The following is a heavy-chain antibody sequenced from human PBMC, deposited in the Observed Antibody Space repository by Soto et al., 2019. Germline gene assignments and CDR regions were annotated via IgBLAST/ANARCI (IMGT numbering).Heavy chain of an antibody. CDR1: GYTLPNYG. CDR3: ARDKGNGREAADY. J-gene: IGHJ4*02. V-gene: IGHV1-18*01. D-gene: IGHD6-25*01. Sequence: GASVQVSCKASGYTLPNYGISWVRQAPGQGLEWMGWISAYDGHTYFAQNFQDRVTMTTHTSTTTAYMELRSLRSDDTAVYYCARDKGNGREAADYWGEGTLVTVSS. CDR2: ISAYDGHT.